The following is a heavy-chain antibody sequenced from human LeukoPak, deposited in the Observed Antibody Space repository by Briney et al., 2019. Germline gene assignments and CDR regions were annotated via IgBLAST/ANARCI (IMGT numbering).Heavy chain of an antibody. CDR2: INHSGST. CDR3: ARGIPYRDSSGYYSSGLFDY. D-gene: IGHD3-22*01. Sequence: MAPETLSLTCAVYGGSFSGYYWSWIRQPPGKGLEWIGEINHSGSTNYNPSLKSRVTISVDTSKNQFSLKLSSVTAADTAVYYCARGIPYRDSSGYYSSGLFDYWGQGTLVTVSS. V-gene: IGHV4-34*01. CDR1: GGSFSGYY. J-gene: IGHJ4*02.